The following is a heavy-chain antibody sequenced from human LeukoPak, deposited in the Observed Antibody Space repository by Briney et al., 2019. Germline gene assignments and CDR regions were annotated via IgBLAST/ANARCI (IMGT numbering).Heavy chain of an antibody. CDR3: AKLGGQEVYNYYVDV. J-gene: IGHJ6*03. CDR1: GFTFSSYA. V-gene: IGHV3-23*01. D-gene: IGHD3-16*01. Sequence: HPGGSLRLSREASGFTFSSYAMSWVRQAPGKGLEWVSGIIDSGDITYYANSVKGRFTISRDNSKNTLYLQMNSLRAEDTAVYYCAKLGGQEVYNYYVDVWGKGTTVTVSS. CDR2: IIDSGDIT.